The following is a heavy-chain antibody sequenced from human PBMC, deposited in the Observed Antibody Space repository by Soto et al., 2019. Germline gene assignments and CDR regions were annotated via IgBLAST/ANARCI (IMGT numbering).Heavy chain of an antibody. J-gene: IGHJ4*02. V-gene: IGHV4-34*01. CDR1: GGSFSGYY. Sequence: PSETLSLTCAVYGGSFSGYYWSWIRQPPGKGLEWIGEINHSGSTNYNPSLKSRVTISVDTSKNQFSLKLSSVTAADTAVYYCASSSYYYDSSGYYAFDYWGQGTLVTVSS. D-gene: IGHD3-22*01. CDR3: ASSSYYYDSSGYYAFDY. CDR2: INHSGST.